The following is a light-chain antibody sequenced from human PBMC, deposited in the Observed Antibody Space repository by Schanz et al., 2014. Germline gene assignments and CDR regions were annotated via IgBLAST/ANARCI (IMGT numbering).Light chain of an antibody. CDR3: AAWDDSLSGHVV. V-gene: IGLV2-14*01. Sequence: QSALTQPASVSGSPGQSITISCTGTSSDVGGYNYVSWYQQHPGKAPKLMIYEVSKRPSGVPDRFSGSKSGTSASLAISGLQSEDEADYYCAAWDDSLSGHVVFGGGTKLTVL. CDR2: EVS. CDR1: SSDVGGYNY. J-gene: IGLJ2*01.